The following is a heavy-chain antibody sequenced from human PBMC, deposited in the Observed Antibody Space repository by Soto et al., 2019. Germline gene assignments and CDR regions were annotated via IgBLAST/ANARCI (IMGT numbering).Heavy chain of an antibody. D-gene: IGHD6-13*01. J-gene: IGHJ6*02. CDR1: GFTFRTYA. CDR2: IIGSGGST. Sequence: PGGSLRLSCAASGFTFRTYAMNWVRQVPGKGLEWVSGIIGSGGSTYYADSVKGRFTISRDNSKNTLFLQMNRLRAEDTAIYFCARGMQQLFSHPGMDVWGQGTTVTVSS. CDR3: ARGMQQLFSHPGMDV. V-gene: IGHV3-23*01.